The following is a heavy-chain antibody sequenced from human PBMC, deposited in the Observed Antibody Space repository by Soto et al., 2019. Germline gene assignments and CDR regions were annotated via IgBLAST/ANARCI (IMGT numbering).Heavy chain of an antibody. CDR3: ARSVGIAVAAPLDAFDI. Sequence: GASVKVCCKASGYTFTSYGIRWVRQAPGQGLEWMGWISAYNGNTNYAQKLQGRVTMTTDTSTSTAYMELRSLRSDDTAVYYCARSVGIAVAAPLDAFDIWGQGTMVTVSS. J-gene: IGHJ3*02. CDR2: ISAYNGNT. V-gene: IGHV1-18*01. CDR1: GYTFTSYG. D-gene: IGHD6-19*01.